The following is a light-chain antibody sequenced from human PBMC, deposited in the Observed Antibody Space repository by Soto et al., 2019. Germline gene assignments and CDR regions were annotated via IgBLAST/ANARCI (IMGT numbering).Light chain of an antibody. V-gene: IGLV2-8*01. CDR3: SSYAGSSNV. CDR1: SSDVGGYNY. J-gene: IGLJ1*01. Sequence: LTQPPSASGSPGQSVAISCIGTSSDVGGYNYVSWYQQHPGKAPKLMIYEVNKRPSGVPDRFSGSKSGNTASLTVSGLQAEDEADYYCSSYAGSSNVFGTGTKLTVL. CDR2: EVN.